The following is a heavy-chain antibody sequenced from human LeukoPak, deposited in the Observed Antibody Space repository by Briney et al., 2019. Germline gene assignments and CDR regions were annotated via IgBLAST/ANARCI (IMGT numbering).Heavy chain of an antibody. Sequence: GGSLRLSCAASGFTFHDYAMHWVRQAPGQGLEWVSGLSWDSANIGYADSVKSRFTISRDNAKNSLYLQMNSLRVEDAALYYCAKSPYYYDSSGSPFDFWGQGTLVTVSS. CDR2: LSWDSANI. J-gene: IGHJ4*02. V-gene: IGHV3-9*01. CDR1: GFTFHDYA. D-gene: IGHD3-22*01. CDR3: AKSPYYYDSSGSPFDF.